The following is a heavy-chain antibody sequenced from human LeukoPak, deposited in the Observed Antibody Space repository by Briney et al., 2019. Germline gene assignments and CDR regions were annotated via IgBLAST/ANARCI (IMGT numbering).Heavy chain of an antibody. CDR2: ISSTGGTT. CDR3: AKDPNFYYCMDV. CDR1: AFTFSSYG. Sequence: GGSLRLSCAASAFTFSSYGMHWVRQAPGKGLEWVSSISSTGGTTYYADSVKGRFTISRDNSKNTLYLQMNSLRAEDTAIYYCAKDPNFYYCMDVWGKGTTVTISS. J-gene: IGHJ6*03. V-gene: IGHV3-23*01.